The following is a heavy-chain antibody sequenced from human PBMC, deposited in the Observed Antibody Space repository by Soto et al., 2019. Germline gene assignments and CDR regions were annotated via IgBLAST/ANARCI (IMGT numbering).Heavy chain of an antibody. Sequence: EVQLVESGGGLVQAGGSLRLFCAVSGFTFSSYEMNWVRQAPGKGLEWVSYIGTNGKTIYYADSVRGRFTISRDNAKNFLYQQMNSLRAEDTAVYFCARDPAIYSGKLGYGLDVWGRGTTVTVSS. J-gene: IGHJ6*02. CDR1: GFTFSSYE. D-gene: IGHD4-4*01. V-gene: IGHV3-48*03. CDR2: IGTNGKTI. CDR3: ARDPAIYSGKLGYGLDV.